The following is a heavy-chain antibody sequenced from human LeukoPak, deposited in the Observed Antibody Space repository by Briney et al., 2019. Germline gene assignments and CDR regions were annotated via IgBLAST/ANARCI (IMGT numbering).Heavy chain of an antibody. Sequence: GASVKVSCKASGYTFTGYYMHWVRQAPGQGLERMGWINPNSGGTNYAQKFQGRVTMTRDTSISTAYMELSRLRSDDTAVYYCARGVATIVAYHMDVWGKGTTVTVSS. CDR2: INPNSGGT. J-gene: IGHJ6*03. D-gene: IGHD5-12*01. CDR3: ARGVATIVAYHMDV. CDR1: GYTFTGYY. V-gene: IGHV1-2*02.